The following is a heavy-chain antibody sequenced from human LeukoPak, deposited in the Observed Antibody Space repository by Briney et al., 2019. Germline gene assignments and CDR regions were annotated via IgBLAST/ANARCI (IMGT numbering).Heavy chain of an antibody. CDR2: ITAIDGRT. J-gene: IGHJ4*02. CDR1: GFTFSSTT. D-gene: IGHD6-13*01. CDR3: TKDRRGPAAGTWYFDS. Sequence: GGSLILSCVASGFTFSSTTMGWVRQAPGRGLEWVSSITAIDGRTYYADSVRGRFTISRDNSKNTVYLQLNSLRAGDTAIYYCTKDRRGPAAGTWYFDSWGQGTLVTVSS. V-gene: IGHV3-23*01.